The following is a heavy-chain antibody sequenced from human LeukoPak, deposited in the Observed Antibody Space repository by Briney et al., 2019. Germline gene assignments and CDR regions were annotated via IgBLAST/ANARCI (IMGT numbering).Heavy chain of an antibody. CDR3: AIAQSWDELFDS. D-gene: IGHD1-1*01. CDR2: INTDT. J-gene: IGHJ4*02. Sequence: GGSLTLSCAASGFAVTGNYMSWVRQPPGKGLEWVSFINTDTFYADSVRGRFTISRDSSKNTLFLQMNSLRDEDSAVYYCAIAQSWDELFDSWGQGTLVTVSS. CDR1: GFAVTGNY. V-gene: IGHV3-53*01.